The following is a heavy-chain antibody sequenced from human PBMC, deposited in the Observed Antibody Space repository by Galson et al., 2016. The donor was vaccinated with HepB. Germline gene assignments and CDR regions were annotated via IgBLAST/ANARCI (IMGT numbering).Heavy chain of an antibody. D-gene: IGHD1-26*01. CDR1: GFTFSSYD. CDR2: ISGSGGRK. V-gene: IGHV3-23*01. CDR3: AREGSGSGSYFY. J-gene: IGHJ4*02. Sequence: SLRLSCAATGFTFSSYDMSWVRQAPGKGLEWVSGISGSGGRKYYADSVKGRFTISRDNSKNTLYLQMNILRAEDTALYYCAREGSGSGSYFYWGQGTLVTVSA.